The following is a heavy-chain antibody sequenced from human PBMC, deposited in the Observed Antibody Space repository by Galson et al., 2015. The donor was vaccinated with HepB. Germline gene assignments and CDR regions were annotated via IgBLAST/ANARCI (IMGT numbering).Heavy chain of an antibody. V-gene: IGHV1-24*01. Sequence: SVKVSCKVSGYTLTELSMHWVRQAPGKGLEWMGGFDPEDGETIYAQKFQGRVTMTEDTSTDTAYMELSSLRSEDTAVYYCAPIGRRDGYNLFYYYGMDVWGQGTTVTVSS. D-gene: IGHD5-24*01. CDR1: GYTLTELS. CDR2: FDPEDGET. J-gene: IGHJ6*02. CDR3: APIGRRDGYNLFYYYGMDV.